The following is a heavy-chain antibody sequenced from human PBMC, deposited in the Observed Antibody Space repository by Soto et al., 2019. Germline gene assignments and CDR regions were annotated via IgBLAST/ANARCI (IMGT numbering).Heavy chain of an antibody. Sequence: LRLSCAASGFTLGNYAMSWVRQAPGKGLEWVSAIAASGATTYYADSVKGRLTVSRDNSKNTLYLQMNSLRAEDTAVYYCAKDRGGSGWRFDYWGQGTLVTVSS. D-gene: IGHD6-19*01. V-gene: IGHV3-23*01. CDR3: AKDRGGSGWRFDY. CDR2: IAASGATT. J-gene: IGHJ4*02. CDR1: GFTLGNYA.